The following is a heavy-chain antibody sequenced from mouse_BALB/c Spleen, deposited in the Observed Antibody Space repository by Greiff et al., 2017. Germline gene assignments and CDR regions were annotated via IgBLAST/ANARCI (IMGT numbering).Heavy chain of an antibody. V-gene: IGHV1S81*02. Sequence: QVQLQQPGAELVKPGASVKLSCKASGYTFTSYWMHWVKQRPGQGLEWIGEINPSNGRTNYNEKFKSKATLTVDKSSSTAYMQLSSLTSEDTAVYYCARSGGGNYFDYWGQGTTLTVSS. CDR2: INPSNGRT. J-gene: IGHJ2*01. CDR1: GYTFTSYW. CDR3: ARSGGGNYFDY. D-gene: IGHD4-1*01.